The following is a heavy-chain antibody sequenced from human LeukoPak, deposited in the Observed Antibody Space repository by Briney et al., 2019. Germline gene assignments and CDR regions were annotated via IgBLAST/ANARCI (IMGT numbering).Heavy chain of an antibody. CDR3: ARHSTPGFGELLYPSFDP. D-gene: IGHD3-10*01. CDR2: IYYSGST. Sequence: MSSETLSLTCTVSGGSISSSSYYWGWIRQPPGKGPEWIGSIYYSGSTYYNPSLKSRVTISVDTSKNQFSLTLSSVTAADTAVYYCARHSTPGFGELLYPSFDPWGQGTLVTVSS. J-gene: IGHJ5*02. V-gene: IGHV4-39*01. CDR1: GGSISSSSYY.